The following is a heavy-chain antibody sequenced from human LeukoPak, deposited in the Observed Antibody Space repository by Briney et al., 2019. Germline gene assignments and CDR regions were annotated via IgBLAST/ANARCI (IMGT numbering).Heavy chain of an antibody. V-gene: IGHV3-53*01. CDR1: GFTVSRNY. Sequence: GGSLRLSCAASGFTVSRNYMSWVRQAPGKGLEWISVIYSGGSTYYGDSVKGRFTISRDNSKNTLYLQMNSLRAEDTAVYYCARDSGYDLRPTLDYWGQGTLVTVSS. CDR2: IYSGGST. CDR3: ARDSGYDLRPTLDY. D-gene: IGHD5-12*01. J-gene: IGHJ4*02.